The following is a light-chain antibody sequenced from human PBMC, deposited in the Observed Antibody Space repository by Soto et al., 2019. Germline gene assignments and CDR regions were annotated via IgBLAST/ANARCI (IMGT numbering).Light chain of an antibody. CDR3: SSCTSSSSRF. J-gene: IGLJ1*01. Sequence: QSVLTQPASVSGSPGQSITISCTGTSSDVGAYDFVSWYQQHPDKAPKLMIYEVSNRPSGVSNRFSGSKSVNTATLTISGLQAEDEADYYCSSCTSSSSRFFGTGTKSTVL. CDR2: EVS. V-gene: IGLV2-14*03. CDR1: SSDVGAYDF.